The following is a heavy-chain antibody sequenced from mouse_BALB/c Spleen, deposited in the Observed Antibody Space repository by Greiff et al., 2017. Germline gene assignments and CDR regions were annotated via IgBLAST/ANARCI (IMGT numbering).Heavy chain of an antibody. CDR1: GFTFSSYA. Sequence: EVQVVESGGGLVKPGGSLKLSCAASGFTFSSYAMSWVRQSPEKRLEWVAEISSGGSYTYYPDTVTGRFTISRDNAKNTLYLEMSSLRSEDTAMYYCAREVLLDYWGQGTSVTVSS. D-gene: IGHD1-1*01. V-gene: IGHV5-9-4*01. J-gene: IGHJ4*01. CDR2: ISSGGSYT. CDR3: AREVLLDY.